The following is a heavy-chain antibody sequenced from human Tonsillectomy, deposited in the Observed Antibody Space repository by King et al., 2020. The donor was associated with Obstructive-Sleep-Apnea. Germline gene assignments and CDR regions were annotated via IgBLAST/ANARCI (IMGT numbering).Heavy chain of an antibody. V-gene: IGHV5-51*01. CDR2: IYPGDSNI. CDR1: GYTFTNYW. D-gene: IGHD3-22*01. CDR3: ARVPSYYYDSVDYI. J-gene: IGHJ4*02. Sequence: QLVQSGAELKKPGESLKISCLASGYTFTNYWIGWVRQMPGKGLEWMGIIYPGDSNIKYSPSFQGQVTISVDKSISTAYLQWNSLRASDTAIYYCARVPSYYYDSVDYIWGQGTLVTVSS.